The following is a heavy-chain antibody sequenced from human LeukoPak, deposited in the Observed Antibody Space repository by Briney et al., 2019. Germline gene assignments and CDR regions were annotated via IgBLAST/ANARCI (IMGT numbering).Heavy chain of an antibody. V-gene: IGHV3-23*01. J-gene: IGHJ4*02. CDR1: GFTFSSYA. Sequence: RGSLRLSCAASGFTFSSYAITWVRQAPGEGLEWVSTVSGHGTSSYYPDSVKGRFTVSRDNSKNTVFLQMSSLGAEDSAQYYCAKSVDSRGYWFERGADFWGQGTVVTVSS. CDR2: VSGHGTSS. CDR3: AKSVDSRGYWFERGADF. D-gene: IGHD3-22*01.